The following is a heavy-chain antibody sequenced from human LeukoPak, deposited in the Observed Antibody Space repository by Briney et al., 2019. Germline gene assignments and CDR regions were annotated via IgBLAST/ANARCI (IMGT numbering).Heavy chain of an antibody. D-gene: IGHD1-26*01. CDR3: ARDRGGGSYLGAFDI. CDR1: GYTFTGYY. Sequence: GASVKMSPTASGYTFTGYYMHWVRQAPGQGLEWMGWINPNSGGTNYAQKFQGRVTMTRDTSISTAYMELSRLRSDDTAVYYCARDRGGGSYLGAFDIWGQGTMVTVSS. J-gene: IGHJ3*02. V-gene: IGHV1-2*02. CDR2: INPNSGGT.